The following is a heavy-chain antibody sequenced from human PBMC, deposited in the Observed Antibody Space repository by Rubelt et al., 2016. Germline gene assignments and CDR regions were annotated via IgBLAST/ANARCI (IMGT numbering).Heavy chain of an antibody. CDR2: INDGGST. V-gene: IGHV4-34*02. CDR3: ASSSYSSSWGYFDS. CDR1: GGSFSGYY. J-gene: IGHJ4*02. Sequence: QVQLQQWGAGLLKPSETLSLTCAVYGGSFSGYYWSWIRQPPGKGLEWIGEINDGGSTNFNPSLKSRVSMSVDNLKNQFYLKGTSVTAADTAVDYCASSSYSSSWGYFDSWGQGSLVTVSS. D-gene: IGHD6-13*01.